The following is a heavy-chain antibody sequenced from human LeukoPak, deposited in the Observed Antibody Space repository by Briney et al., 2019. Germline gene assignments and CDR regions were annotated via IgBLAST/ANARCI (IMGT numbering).Heavy chain of an antibody. CDR2: IYYSGST. Sequence: SETLSLTCTVSGGSISSSSYYWGWIRQPPGKGLEWIGSIYYSGSTYYNPSLRSRATLSVDMSKNQFSLKLSSVTAADTAVYYCARGQEEWERLQRAVHFDYWGQGSLISVSS. CDR3: ARGQEEWERLQRAVHFDY. J-gene: IGHJ4*02. V-gene: IGHV4-39*07. D-gene: IGHD1-1*01. CDR1: GGSISSSSYY.